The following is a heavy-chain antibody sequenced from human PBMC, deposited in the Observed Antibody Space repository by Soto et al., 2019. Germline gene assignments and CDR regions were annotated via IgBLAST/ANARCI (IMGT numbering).Heavy chain of an antibody. Sequence: QVQLMQSGAEVRKPGASVRLSCETSGYNFNQYYIHWVRQAPGQGLEWMGIINLRGGTTEYAHKFRGRVTVTGDTSTRTAYMELRSLRSDDTAIYFCARVPDDSDVPRWDYWGQGTLVTVSS. D-gene: IGHD4-17*01. J-gene: IGHJ4*02. CDR2: INLRGGTT. CDR1: GYNFNQYY. V-gene: IGHV1-46*02. CDR3: ARVPDDSDVPRWDY.